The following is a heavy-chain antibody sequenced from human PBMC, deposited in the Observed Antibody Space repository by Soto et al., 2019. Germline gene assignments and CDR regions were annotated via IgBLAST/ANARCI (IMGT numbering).Heavy chain of an antibody. D-gene: IGHD3-22*01. Sequence: QVQLVESGGGVVQPGRSLRLSCAASGFTFNNYGMHWVRQAPGKGLEWVAVISDEGSNKYYADSVKGRFSISRDNSKNTLYLQMNNLRPEETAIYYCARGLVVVINRDWFDPWGQGTLVIVSS. V-gene: IGHV3-30-3*01. CDR1: GFTFNNYG. CDR2: ISDEGSNK. J-gene: IGHJ5*02. CDR3: ARGLVVVINRDWFDP.